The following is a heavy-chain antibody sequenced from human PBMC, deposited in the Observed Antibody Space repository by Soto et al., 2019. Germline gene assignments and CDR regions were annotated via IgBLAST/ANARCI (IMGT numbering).Heavy chain of an antibody. CDR1: GFTFNDYY. D-gene: IGHD3-10*01. CDR2: ISSSGSTI. V-gene: IGHV3-11*01. J-gene: IGHJ4*02. Sequence: GGSLRLSCAASGFTFNDYYMSWIRQAPGKGLEWVSYISSSGSTIYYADSVKGRFTISRDNVKNSLYLQMNSLRAEDTAVYYCAIRGNQLLWFGEAPSDYWGQGTLVTVSS. CDR3: AIRGNQLLWFGEAPSDY.